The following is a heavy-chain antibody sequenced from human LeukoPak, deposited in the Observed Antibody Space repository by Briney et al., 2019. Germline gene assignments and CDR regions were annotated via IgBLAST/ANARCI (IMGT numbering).Heavy chain of an antibody. CDR1: GFTFSDHD. D-gene: IGHD1-20*01. J-gene: IGHJ4*02. V-gene: IGHV3-72*01. CDR3: VTGNRFDF. Sequence: PGRSLRLSCAASGFTFSDHDMDWVRQAPGKGLEWVGRTRNKANSYTTEYAASVKGRFTISRHDSKNSLYLQMNSLKTEDTAVYHCVTGNRFDFWGQGTLVTVSS. CDR2: TRNKANSYTT.